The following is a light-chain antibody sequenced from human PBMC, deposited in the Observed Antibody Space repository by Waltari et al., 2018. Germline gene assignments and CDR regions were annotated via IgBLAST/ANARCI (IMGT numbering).Light chain of an antibody. J-gene: IGKJ4*01. Sequence: DIQMTQSPSSLSASVGDRVTIPGRASQTISTYLNWYQQKPGTAPQLLICAASTLQRGVPSRFSGSGSGTDFAITISSLQPEDSATYYCHQTYSTPLTFGGGTNVDIK. CDR3: HQTYSTPLT. V-gene: IGKV1-39*01. CDR2: AAS. CDR1: QTISTY.